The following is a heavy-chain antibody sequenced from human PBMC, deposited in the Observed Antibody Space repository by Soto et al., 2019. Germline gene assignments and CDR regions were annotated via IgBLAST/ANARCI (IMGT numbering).Heavy chain of an antibody. V-gene: IGHV4-59*01. D-gene: IGHD6-13*01. CDR1: GGSISSYY. Sequence: PSETLSLTCTVSGGSISSYYWSWIRQPPGKGLEWIGYIYYSGSTNYNPSLKSRVTISVDTSKNQFSLKLSSVTAADTAVYYCARVTPSSIAAAGDNWFDPWGQGTLVTVS. CDR3: ARVTPSSIAAAGDNWFDP. J-gene: IGHJ5*02. CDR2: IYYSGST.